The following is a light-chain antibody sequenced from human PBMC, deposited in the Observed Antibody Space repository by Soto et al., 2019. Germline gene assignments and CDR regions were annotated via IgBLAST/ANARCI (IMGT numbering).Light chain of an antibody. CDR1: QSVSSNY. CDR3: QQYGNSPRT. V-gene: IGKV3-20*01. J-gene: IGKJ2*01. CDR2: GAS. Sequence: ETVLTQSPGTLSLSPGERATVSCRASQSVSSNYLAWYQQKPGQPPSLLIYGASSRATGIPDRFSGSGSGTDFTLTISRLEPEDFAVYYCQQYGNSPRTFGQGTKLEIK.